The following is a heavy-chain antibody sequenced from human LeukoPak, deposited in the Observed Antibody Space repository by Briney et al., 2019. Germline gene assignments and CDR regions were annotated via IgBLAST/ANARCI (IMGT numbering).Heavy chain of an antibody. D-gene: IGHD5-18*01. Sequence: ASVNVSCKASGYTFTGYYMHWVRQAPGQGLEWMGWINPNSGGTNYAQKFQGRVTMTRDTSISTAYMELSRLRSDDTAVYYCARESLQLWSRAYYFDYWGQGTLVTVSS. CDR1: GYTFTGYY. CDR3: ARESLQLWSRAYYFDY. CDR2: INPNSGGT. V-gene: IGHV1-2*02. J-gene: IGHJ4*02.